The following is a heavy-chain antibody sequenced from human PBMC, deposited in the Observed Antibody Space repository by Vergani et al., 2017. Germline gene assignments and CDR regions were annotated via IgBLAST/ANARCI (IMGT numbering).Heavy chain of an antibody. Sequence: QVQLVQSGAEVKKPGSSVKVSCKASGGTFSSYAISWVRQAPGQGLEWMGGIIPIFGTANYAQKFQGRVTITADESTSTAYMELNSLRAEDTAVYYCAKELSPSSSWYENFDYWGQGTLVTVSS. CDR3: AKELSPSSSWYENFDY. J-gene: IGHJ4*02. V-gene: IGHV1-69*01. CDR1: GGTFSSYA. D-gene: IGHD6-13*01. CDR2: IIPIFGTA.